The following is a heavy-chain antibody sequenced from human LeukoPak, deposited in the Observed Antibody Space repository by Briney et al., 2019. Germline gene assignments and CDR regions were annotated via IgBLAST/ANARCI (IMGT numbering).Heavy chain of an antibody. J-gene: IGHJ4*02. V-gene: IGHV2-5*02. CDR2: IYWDDDK. CDR1: GFSLSTSGVG. D-gene: IGHD3-9*01. CDR3: AHSFLPIYDILTGYYNDYFDY. Sequence: SGPTLVKPTQTLTLTCTCSGFSLSTSGVGVGWIRQPPGKALEWHALIYWDDDKRYSPSLKSRLTITKDTSKNQVVLTMTNMDPVDTATYYCAHSFLPIYDILTGYYNDYFDYWAREPWSPSPQ.